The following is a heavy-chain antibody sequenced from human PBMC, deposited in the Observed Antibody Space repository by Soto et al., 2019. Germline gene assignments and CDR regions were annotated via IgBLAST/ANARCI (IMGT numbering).Heavy chain of an antibody. D-gene: IGHD3-16*01. CDR3: ARGGGGYYYYYMDV. V-gene: IGHV4-34*01. CDR2: INHSGST. Sequence: QVQLQQCGAGLLKPSETLSLTCAVYGGSFSGYYWSWIRQPPGKGLEWIGEINHSGSTNYNPSLKSRGTISVDTSKNQFSLKLSSVTAADTAVYYCARGGGGYYYYYMDVWGKGTTVTVSS. J-gene: IGHJ6*03. CDR1: GGSFSGYY.